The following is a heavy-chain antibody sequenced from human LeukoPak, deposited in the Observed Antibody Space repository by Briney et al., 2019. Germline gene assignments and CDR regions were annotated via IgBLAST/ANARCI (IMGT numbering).Heavy chain of an antibody. CDR3: ARLTTVTKDY. D-gene: IGHD4-17*01. V-gene: IGHV3-NL1*01. Sequence: GGSLRLSCAASGFTFSSYGMHWVRQAPGKGLEWVSVIYSGGSTSYADSVKGRFTVSRDNSKNTLYLQMNSLRADDTAVYYCARLTTVTKDYWGQGTLVTVSS. CDR2: IYSGGST. CDR1: GFTFSSYG. J-gene: IGHJ4*02.